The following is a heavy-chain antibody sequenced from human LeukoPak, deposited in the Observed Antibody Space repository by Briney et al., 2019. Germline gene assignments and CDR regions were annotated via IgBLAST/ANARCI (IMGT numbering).Heavy chain of an antibody. D-gene: IGHD6-13*01. CDR3: ARDVGIGYSIDAFDI. CDR1: GHTFTGYY. V-gene: IGHV1-2*02. CDR2: INPNSGGT. Sequence: ASVKVSCKASGHTFTGYYMHWVRQAPGQGLEWMGWINPNSGGTNYAQKFQGRVTMTRDTSISTAYMELSRLRSDDTAVYYCARDVGIGYSIDAFDIWGQGTMVTVSS. J-gene: IGHJ3*02.